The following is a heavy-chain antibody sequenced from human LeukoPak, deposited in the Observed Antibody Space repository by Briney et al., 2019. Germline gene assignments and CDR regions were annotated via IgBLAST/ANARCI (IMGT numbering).Heavy chain of an antibody. CDR2: ISGSGGST. Sequence: GGTLRLSCAASGFTFSSYGMSWVRQAPGKGLEWVSAISGSGGSTYYADSVKGRFTISRDNSKNTLYLQMNSLRAEDTAVYYCAKVAERWLTVYIFDYWGQGTLVTVSS. CDR1: GFTFSSYG. V-gene: IGHV3-23*01. J-gene: IGHJ4*02. D-gene: IGHD6-19*01. CDR3: AKVAERWLTVYIFDY.